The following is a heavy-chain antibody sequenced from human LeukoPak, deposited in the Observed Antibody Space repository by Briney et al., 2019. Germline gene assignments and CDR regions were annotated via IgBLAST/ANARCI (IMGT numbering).Heavy chain of an antibody. J-gene: IGHJ4*02. CDR2: ISGSGGST. CDR1: GFTFSSYA. CDR3: AKLVRGVIILYFDY. V-gene: IGHV3-23*01. D-gene: IGHD3-10*01. Sequence: GGSLRLSCAASGFTFSSYAMSWVRQAPGKGLEWVSAISGSGGSTYYADSVKGRFTISRDNSKNTLYLQMYSLRAEDTAVYYCAKLVRGVIILYFDYWGQGTLVTVSS.